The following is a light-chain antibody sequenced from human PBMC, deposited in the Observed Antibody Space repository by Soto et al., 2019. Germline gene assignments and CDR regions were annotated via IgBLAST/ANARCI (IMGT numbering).Light chain of an antibody. CDR2: LGS. J-gene: IGKJ1*01. Sequence: DIVMTQSPLSLPVTPGEPASISCRSSQNLMHSNGYNYLDWYVQKPGQSPQLLIYLGSNRASGVPDRFSGSGLGTDFTLKISRVGAEDVGVYYCMQTLQTPTFGQGTKVDIK. CDR3: MQTLQTPT. CDR1: QNLMHSNGYNY. V-gene: IGKV2-28*01.